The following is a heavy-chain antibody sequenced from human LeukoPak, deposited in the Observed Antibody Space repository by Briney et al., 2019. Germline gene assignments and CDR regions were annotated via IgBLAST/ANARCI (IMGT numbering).Heavy chain of an antibody. Sequence: TGGSLRLSCAASGFTFSDYYMSWVRQAPGKGLEWVSAISGSGGSTYYADSVKGRFTISRDNSKNTLYLQMNSLRAEDTAVYYCAKSGRVKSTMTSFDYWGQGTLVTVSS. J-gene: IGHJ4*02. CDR2: ISGSGGST. V-gene: IGHV3-23*01. D-gene: IGHD3-22*01. CDR3: AKSGRVKSTMTSFDY. CDR1: GFTFSDYY.